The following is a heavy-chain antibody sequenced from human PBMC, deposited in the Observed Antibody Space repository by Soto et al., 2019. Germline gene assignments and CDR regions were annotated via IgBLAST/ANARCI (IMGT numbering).Heavy chain of an antibody. CDR1: GGTFSSYA. CDR2: IIPIFGTA. J-gene: IGHJ6*02. D-gene: IGHD3-9*01. V-gene: IGHV1-69*13. Sequence: ASVKVSCKASGGTFSSYAISWVRQAPGQGLEWMGGIIPIFGTANYAQKFQGRVTITADESTSTAYMELSSLRSEDTAVYYCARGGPNDILTGYYYEGGQDYYYYGMDVWGQGTTVTVSS. CDR3: ARGGPNDILTGYYYEGGQDYYYYGMDV.